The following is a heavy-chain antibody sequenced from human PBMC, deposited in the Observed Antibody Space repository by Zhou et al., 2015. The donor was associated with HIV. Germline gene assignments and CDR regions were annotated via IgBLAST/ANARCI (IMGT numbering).Heavy chain of an antibody. D-gene: IGHD5-18*01. J-gene: IGHJ4*02. CDR3: ARAPDVQRPFDY. CDR1: GFTFSSYW. V-gene: IGHV3-7*01. Sequence: EVQLVESGGGLVQPGGSLRLSCAASGFTFSSYWMVWVRQAPGKGLEWVAKIKPDGSDKGYVASVRGRFTISRDNAKNSLFLQMNSLRAEDTAVYYCARAPDVQRPFDYWGQGTLVTVSS. CDR2: IKPDGSDK.